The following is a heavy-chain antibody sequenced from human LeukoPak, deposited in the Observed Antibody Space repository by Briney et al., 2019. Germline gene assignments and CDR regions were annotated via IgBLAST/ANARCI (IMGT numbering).Heavy chain of an antibody. CDR2: ISPRGDIT. V-gene: IGHV3-23*01. D-gene: IGHD3-16*01. CDR1: GFSFRSHG. Sequence: GGTLRLSCAASGFSFRSHGMNWVRQAPGKGLEWVSGISPRGDITYYKDSVRGRFTISRDNFRNTVSLQLNSLRAEDTAMYYCAKDDDWGRFNHWGQGTLVTVSS. CDR3: AKDDDWGRFNH. J-gene: IGHJ1*01.